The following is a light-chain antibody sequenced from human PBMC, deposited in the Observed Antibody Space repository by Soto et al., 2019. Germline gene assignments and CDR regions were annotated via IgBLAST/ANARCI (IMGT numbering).Light chain of an antibody. Sequence: DIVLTQYPATLSVSPGERATLSCRASQSVTTHLAWYQHSRGQAPRLVIYDASTRATGIPPRFSGSGSGTDFTLTISSLEPEDSGVYYWHQRSKWPQTFGQGTTVEIK. CDR1: QSVTTH. CDR3: HQRSKWPQT. CDR2: DAS. V-gene: IGKV3-11*01. J-gene: IGKJ1*01.